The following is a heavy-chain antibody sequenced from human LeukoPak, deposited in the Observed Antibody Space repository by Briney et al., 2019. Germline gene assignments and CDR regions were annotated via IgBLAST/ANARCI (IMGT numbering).Heavy chain of an antibody. CDR3: ARKEGYCGATGCLDDY. J-gene: IGHJ4*02. Sequence: PGGSLRLSCAASGFTFSSYGMHWVRQAPGKGLEWVALISYDGNIQYYADSVKGRFTISRDNSKNTLYLQMNSLRAEDTAVYYCARKEGYCGATGCLDDYWGQGTLVTVSS. CDR1: GFTFSSYG. CDR2: ISYDGNIQ. V-gene: IGHV3-30-3*01. D-gene: IGHD2-21*01.